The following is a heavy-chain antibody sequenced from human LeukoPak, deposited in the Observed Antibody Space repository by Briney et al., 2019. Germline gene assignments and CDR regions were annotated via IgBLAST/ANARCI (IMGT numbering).Heavy chain of an antibody. J-gene: IGHJ6*02. V-gene: IGHV3-30-3*01. D-gene: IGHD4-11*01. CDR2: ISYGGSNE. Sequence: GGSLRLSCAASGFIFSNYAMHWVRQAPGKGLEWVAVISYGGSNEYYADSVKGRFTISRDNSKNTLYLQMNSLTAEDTAVYYCARDWSSKYPYYYGMDVRGQGTMVTVSS. CDR1: GFIFSNYA. CDR3: ARDWSSKYPYYYGMDV.